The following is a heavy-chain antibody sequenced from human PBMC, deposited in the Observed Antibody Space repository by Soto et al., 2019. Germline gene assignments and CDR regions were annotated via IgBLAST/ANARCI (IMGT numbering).Heavy chain of an antibody. V-gene: IGHV3-23*01. CDR2: ISGSGGST. CDR3: AKGITYYDFWSGLDY. J-gene: IGHJ4*02. D-gene: IGHD3-3*01. CDR1: GFTFSSYA. Sequence: GGSLRLSCAASGFTFSSYAMSWVRQAPGKGLEWVSAISGSGGSTYYADSVKGRFTISRDNSKNTLYLQMNSLRAEDTAVYYCAKGITYYDFWSGLDYWGQGTLVTVSS.